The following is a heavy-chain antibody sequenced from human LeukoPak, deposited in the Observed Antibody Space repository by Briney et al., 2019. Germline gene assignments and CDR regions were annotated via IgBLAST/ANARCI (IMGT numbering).Heavy chain of an antibody. D-gene: IGHD6-13*01. CDR2: ISAYNGNT. CDR1: GYTFTSYG. J-gene: IGHJ4*02. V-gene: IGHV1-18*01. CDR3: ARVGIAAAGTPQGGSSY. Sequence: ASVKVSCKASGYTFTSYGISWVRQAPGQGREGMGWISAYNGNTNYAQKLQGRVTMTTDTSTSTAYMELRSLRSDDTAVYYCARVGIAAAGTPQGGSSYWGQGTLVTVSS.